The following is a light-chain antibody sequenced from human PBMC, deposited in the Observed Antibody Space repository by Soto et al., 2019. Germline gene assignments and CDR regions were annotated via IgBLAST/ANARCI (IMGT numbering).Light chain of an antibody. CDR2: GAS. V-gene: IGKV3-15*01. CDR1: QSISSN. CDR3: QQYNHWPSYP. Sequence: EVVMTQYPATLSVSPGVRATLSCRASQSISSNLAWYQQKAGQAPRLLMYGASTRATGVPARFSGSGSGTEFPRTIISLQSEDFSIYYRQQYNHWPSYPFGQGNKLEIK. J-gene: IGKJ2*01.